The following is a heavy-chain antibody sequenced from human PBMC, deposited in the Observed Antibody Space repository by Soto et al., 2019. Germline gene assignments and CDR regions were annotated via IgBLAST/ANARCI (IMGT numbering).Heavy chain of an antibody. D-gene: IGHD6-13*01. CDR1: GFTFSDHY. V-gene: IGHV3-72*01. CDR2: SRNKANGYST. J-gene: IGHJ4*02. CDR3: ARLIAIPGTGWYSFDY. Sequence: EVQLVESGGGLVQPGGSLRLSCAASGFTFSDHYMDWVRQAPEKGLEWVGRSRNKANGYSTEYAASVKGRFPISRDDSKNSLYLLLNRLTTEETAVYYCARLIAIPGTGWYSFDYWGQGTLVTVSS.